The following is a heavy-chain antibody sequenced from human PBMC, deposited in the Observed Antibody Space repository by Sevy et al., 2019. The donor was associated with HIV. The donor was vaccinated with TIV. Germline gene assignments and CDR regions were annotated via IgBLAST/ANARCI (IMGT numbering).Heavy chain of an antibody. J-gene: IGHJ4*02. V-gene: IGHV3-15*01. CDR2: INSKTDGGTT. CDR3: ATLKWELRLGPHFDY. Sequence: GGSLRLSCAASGFTFSNAWMSWVRQAPGKGLEWVGRINSKTDGGTTEHAAPVKGRFTISRDDSKNTLYLQMNSLKTEDTALYYCATLKWELRLGPHFDYWGQGTLVTVSS. D-gene: IGHD1-26*01. CDR1: GFTFSNAW.